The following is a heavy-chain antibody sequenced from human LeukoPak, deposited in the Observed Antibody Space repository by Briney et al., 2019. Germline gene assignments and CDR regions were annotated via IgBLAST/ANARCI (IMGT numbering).Heavy chain of an antibody. D-gene: IGHD6-19*01. Sequence: QTLSLTCAISGDTVSSNSVAWNWIRQSPSRGLEWLGKTYYRSKWYNEYAVSVKSRISINPDTSKNQFSLQLNSVTPEDTAVYYCARTVAGFVYYWGQGTLVTVSS. CDR2: TYYRSKWYN. J-gene: IGHJ4*02. CDR1: GDTVSSNSVA. V-gene: IGHV6-1*01. CDR3: ARTVAGFVYY.